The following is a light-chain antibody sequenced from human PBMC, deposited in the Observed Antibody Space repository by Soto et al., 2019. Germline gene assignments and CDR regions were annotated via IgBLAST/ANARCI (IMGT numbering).Light chain of an antibody. Sequence: DIKMTESPSSLSASVRDRVTITCRASQSIEMHLNWYQQKPGKAPKFLIHAASSLQSGVPSRFSGSGSGTEFTLTINSLQADDFATYYCQQHNSFSITYGQGTRLEIK. CDR3: QQHNSFSIT. CDR2: AAS. V-gene: IGKV1-17*01. J-gene: IGKJ5*01. CDR1: QSIEMH.